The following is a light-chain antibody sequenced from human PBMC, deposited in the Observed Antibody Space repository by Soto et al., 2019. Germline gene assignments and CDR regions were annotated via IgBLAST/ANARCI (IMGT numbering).Light chain of an antibody. CDR3: QQYGSSLFT. Sequence: EIVLTQSPGTLSLSPGERATLSCRASQSVSSNYLAWYQQKPGQAPRLLIYGASTRATGIPDRFSGSGSGTDFTLTISRLEPEDFAVDYCQQYGSSLFTFGPGTKVDIK. V-gene: IGKV3-20*01. J-gene: IGKJ3*01. CDR1: QSVSSNY. CDR2: GAS.